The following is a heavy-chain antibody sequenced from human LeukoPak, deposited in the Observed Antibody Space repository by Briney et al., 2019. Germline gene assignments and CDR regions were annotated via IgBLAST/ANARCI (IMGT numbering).Heavy chain of an antibody. CDR3: ARDYYDSSGYNDY. D-gene: IGHD3-22*01. CDR2: IYSGGST. J-gene: IGHJ4*02. V-gene: IGHV3-53*01. CDR1: GFTVSSNY. Sequence: GGSLRLSCAASGFTVSSNYMSWVRQAPGEGLEWVSVIYSGGSTYYADSVKGRFTISRDNSKNTLYLQMNSLRAEDTAVYYCARDYYDSSGYNDYWGQGTLVTVSS.